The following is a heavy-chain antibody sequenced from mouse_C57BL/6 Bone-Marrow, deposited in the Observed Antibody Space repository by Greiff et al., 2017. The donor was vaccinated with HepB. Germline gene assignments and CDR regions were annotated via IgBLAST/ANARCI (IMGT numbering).Heavy chain of an antibody. CDR3: AREDGSAGWFAY. CDR1: GYTFTSYG. J-gene: IGHJ3*01. Sequence: QVQLQQSGAELVRPGASVKLSCKASGYTFTSYGISWVKQRTGQGLEWIGEIYPRSGNTYYNEKFKGKATLTADKSSSTAYMELRSLTSEDSAVYFCAREDGSAGWFAYWGQGTLVTVSA. V-gene: IGHV1-81*01. D-gene: IGHD2-3*01. CDR2: IYPRSGNT.